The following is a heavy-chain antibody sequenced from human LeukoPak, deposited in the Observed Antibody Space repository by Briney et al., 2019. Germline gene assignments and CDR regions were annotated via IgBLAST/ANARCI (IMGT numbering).Heavy chain of an antibody. D-gene: IGHD3-9*01. CDR2: IYYSGST. CDR1: GGSISSYH. CDR3: ARHRYYDILTGYYHQWFDP. J-gene: IGHJ5*02. Sequence: SETLSLTCSVSGGSISSYHWSWIRQPPGKGLEWIGYIYYSGSTNYNPSLKSRVTISVDTSKNQFSLKLSSVTAADTAVYYCARHRYYDILTGYYHQWFDPWGQGTLVTVPS. V-gene: IGHV4-59*08.